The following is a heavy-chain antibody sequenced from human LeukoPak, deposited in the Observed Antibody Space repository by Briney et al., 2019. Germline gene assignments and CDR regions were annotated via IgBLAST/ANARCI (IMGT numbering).Heavy chain of an antibody. V-gene: IGHV3-23*01. CDR2: ISGSGGST. CDR3: AREGTYYDFWSGYLHFDY. D-gene: IGHD3-3*01. CDR1: GFTFSSYA. J-gene: IGHJ4*02. Sequence: GGSLRLSCAASGFTFSSYAMSWVRQAPGKGLEWVSAISGSGGSTYYADSVKGRFTISRDNSKNTLYLQMNSLRAEDTAVYYCAREGTYYDFWSGYLHFDYWGQGTLVTVSS.